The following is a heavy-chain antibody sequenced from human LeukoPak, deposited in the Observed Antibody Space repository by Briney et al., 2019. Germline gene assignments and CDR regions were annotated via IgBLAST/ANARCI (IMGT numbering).Heavy chain of an antibody. CDR2: IWYDGSNK. D-gene: IGHD1-26*01. J-gene: IGHJ4*02. Sequence: GGSLRLSCAASGFTLSSYGMHWVRQAPGKGLEWVAVIWYDGSNKYYADSVKGRFTISRDNSKNTLYLQMNSLRAEDTAVYYCARDESGSYPGYWGQGTLVTVSS. CDR3: ARDESGSYPGY. V-gene: IGHV3-33*01. CDR1: GFTLSSYG.